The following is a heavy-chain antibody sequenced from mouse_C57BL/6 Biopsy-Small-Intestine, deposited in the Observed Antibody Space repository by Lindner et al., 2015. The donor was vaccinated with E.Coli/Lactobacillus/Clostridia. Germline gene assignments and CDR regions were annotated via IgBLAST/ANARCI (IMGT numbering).Heavy chain of an antibody. J-gene: IGHJ3*01. CDR1: GYSFTGYN. Sequence: VQLQESGAELVKPGASVKISCKASGYSFTGYNMNWVKQSRGKSLEWIGNINPYYGSTSYNQKFKGKATLTVDKSSSTAYMQLNSLTSEDSAVYYCARSDGSYEGFAYWGQGTLVTVSA. CDR2: INPYYGST. D-gene: IGHD1-1*02. V-gene: IGHV1-39*01. CDR3: ARSDGSYEGFAY.